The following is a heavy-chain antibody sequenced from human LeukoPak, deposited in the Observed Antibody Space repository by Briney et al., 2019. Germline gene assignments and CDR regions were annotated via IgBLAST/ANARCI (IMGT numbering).Heavy chain of an antibody. V-gene: IGHV1-69*06. CDR1: GYTFTGYY. D-gene: IGHD6-19*01. CDR3: ARGQQWLVQEDNWFDP. CDR2: IIPIFGTA. J-gene: IGHJ5*02. Sequence: SVKVSCKASGYTFTGYYMHWVRQAPGQGLEWMGGIIPIFGTANYAQKFQGRVTITADKSTSTAYMELSSLRSEDTAVYYCARGQQWLVQEDNWFDPWGQGTLVTVSS.